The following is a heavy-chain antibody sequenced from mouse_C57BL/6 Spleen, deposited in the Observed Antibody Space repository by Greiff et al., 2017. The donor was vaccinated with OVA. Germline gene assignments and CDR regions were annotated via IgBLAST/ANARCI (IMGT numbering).Heavy chain of an antibody. CDR3: ARRGSSLTEYFDV. D-gene: IGHD6-1*01. CDR1: GYTFTSYG. CDR2: IYPRSGNT. Sequence: VQRVESGAELARPGASVKLSCKASGYTFTSYGISWVKQRTGQGLEWIGEIYPRSGNTYYNEKFKGKATLTADKSSSTAYMELRSLTSEDSAVYFCARRGSSLTEYFDVWGTGTTVTVSS. J-gene: IGHJ1*03. V-gene: IGHV1-81*01.